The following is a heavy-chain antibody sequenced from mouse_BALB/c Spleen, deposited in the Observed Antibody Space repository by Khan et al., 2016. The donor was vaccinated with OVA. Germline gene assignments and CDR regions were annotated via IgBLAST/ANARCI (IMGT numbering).Heavy chain of an antibody. CDR2: IDPYNGGT. V-gene: IGHV1S135*01. D-gene: IGHD1-1*01. Sequence: VQLKQSGPELVKPWASVKVSCKATGYSFTDYNMFWVKQRHGKSLEWIGYIDPYNGGTSYNQKFKGKATLTVDKSTSTAFMHLSSLTSEDSAVFYCVRTEYCGSSYYFDYWGQGTTLTVSS. J-gene: IGHJ2*01. CDR3: VRTEYCGSSYYFDY. CDR1: GYSFTDYN.